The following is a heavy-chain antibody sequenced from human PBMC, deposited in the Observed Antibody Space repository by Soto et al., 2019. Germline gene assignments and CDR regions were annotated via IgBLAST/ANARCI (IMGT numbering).Heavy chain of an antibody. CDR1: GFTFSTYE. D-gene: IGHD2-2*01. Sequence: PGGSLRLSCAASGFTFSTYEFNWVRQAPGRGLEWISYISVSGNIIKYAESVKGRFIISRDSAENSLHLHMSNLRVDDTALYFCVRDTMRASAAASLDYWGQGTQVTVSS. J-gene: IGHJ4*02. V-gene: IGHV3-48*03. CDR3: VRDTMRASAAASLDY. CDR2: ISVSGNII.